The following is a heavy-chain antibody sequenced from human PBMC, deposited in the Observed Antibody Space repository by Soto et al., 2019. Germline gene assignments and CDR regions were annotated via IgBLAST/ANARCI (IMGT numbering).Heavy chain of an antibody. CDR2: IRSKAYGGTT. CDR1: GFTFGDYA. CDR3: TREFFGWNYYYGMDI. V-gene: IGHV3-49*03. Sequence: PGGSLRLSCTASGFTFGDYAMSWFRQAPGKGLEWVGFIRSKAYGGTTEYAASVKGRFTISRDDSKSIAYLQMNSLKTEDTAVYYCTREFFGWNYYYGMDIWGQGTTVTVS. J-gene: IGHJ6*02. D-gene: IGHD6-19*01.